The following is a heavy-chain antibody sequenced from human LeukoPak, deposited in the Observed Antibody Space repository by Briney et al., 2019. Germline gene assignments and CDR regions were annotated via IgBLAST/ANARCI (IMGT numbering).Heavy chain of an antibody. D-gene: IGHD6-13*01. CDR3: ARGLAAAGTPLYYYYMDV. V-gene: IGHV1-69*05. Sequence: SVKVSCKASGGTFSSYAISWVRQAPGQGLEWMGGIIPIFGTANYAQKFQGRVTITTDESTSTAYMELSSLRSEDTAVYYCARGLAAAGTPLYYYYMDVWGKGTTVTVSS. CDR2: IIPIFGTA. J-gene: IGHJ6*03. CDR1: GGTFSSYA.